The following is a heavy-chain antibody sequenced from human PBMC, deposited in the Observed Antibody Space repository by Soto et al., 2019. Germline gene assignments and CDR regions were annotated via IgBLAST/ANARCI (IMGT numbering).Heavy chain of an antibody. Sequence: SETLSLTCTVSGGSISSGDYYWSWIRQPPGKGLEWIGYIYYSGSTYYNPSLKSRVTISVDTSKNQFSLKLTSVTAADTAVYYCARDKITDLFDYWGQGTLVTVSS. D-gene: IGHD3-10*01. CDR1: GGSISSGDYY. J-gene: IGHJ4*02. CDR2: IYYSGST. CDR3: ARDKITDLFDY. V-gene: IGHV4-30-4*01.